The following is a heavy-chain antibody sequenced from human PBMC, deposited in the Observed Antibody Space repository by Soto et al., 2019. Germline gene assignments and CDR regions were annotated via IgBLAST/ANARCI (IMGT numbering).Heavy chain of an antibody. D-gene: IGHD3-10*01. J-gene: IGHJ4*02. CDR2: IIPLFGTP. Sequence: QVQLVQSGAEVKKPGSSVKVSCKASGGIFSTYAISWLRQAPGQGLEWMGGIIPLFGTPNYAQRVQGRVTITADEATSTAYMELSRVRSEDTAVYYCARDRDDYGSGNYYNRIDFWGQGALVTVSS. V-gene: IGHV1-69*01. CDR1: GGIFSTYA. CDR3: ARDRDDYGSGNYYNRIDF.